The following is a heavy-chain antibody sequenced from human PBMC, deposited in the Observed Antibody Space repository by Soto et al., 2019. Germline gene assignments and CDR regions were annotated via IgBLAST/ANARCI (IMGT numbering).Heavy chain of an antibody. V-gene: IGHV2-5*01. D-gene: IGHD2-8*02. J-gene: IGHJ5*02. CDR3: AHTDRVVYDGWFGH. Sequence: QITLKESGTTLVKPTQTLTLTCTFSGFSLSTSGVGVGWIRQPPGKALEGLALIYWNEDKGYSPSLKSRLTISNDNCNHQEVLTKTHKDPVDTATYYCAHTDRVVYDGWFGHWGQGTLVTVST. CDR2: IYWNEDK. CDR1: GFSLSTSGVG.